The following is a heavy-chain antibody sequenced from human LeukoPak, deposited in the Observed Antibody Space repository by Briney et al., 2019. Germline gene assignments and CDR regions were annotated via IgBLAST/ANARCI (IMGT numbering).Heavy chain of an antibody. CDR1: GFTFDDYA. CDR3: AREYSSGWADY. V-gene: IGHV3-9*01. Sequence: GGSLRLSCAASGFTFDDYAMHWVRQAPGKGLEWVSGISWNSGSIGYADSVKGRFTISRDNAKNSLYLQMNSLRAEDTAVYYCAREYSSGWADYWGQGTLVTVSS. J-gene: IGHJ4*02. D-gene: IGHD6-19*01. CDR2: ISWNSGSI.